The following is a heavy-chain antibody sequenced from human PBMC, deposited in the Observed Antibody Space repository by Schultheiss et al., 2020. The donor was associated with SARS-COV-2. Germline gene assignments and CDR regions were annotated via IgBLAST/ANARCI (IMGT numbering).Heavy chain of an antibody. Sequence: ASVKVSCKASGYTFTGYYMHWVRQAPGQGLEWMGWINPNSGGTNYAQKFQGRVTMTRDTSISTAYMELRSLRSDDTAVYYCAREGGYCSSTSCYTDAFEIWGQGTTVTVSS. CDR3: AREGGYCSSTSCYTDAFEI. CDR2: INPNSGGT. V-gene: IGHV1-2*02. J-gene: IGHJ3*02. D-gene: IGHD2-2*02. CDR1: GYTFTGYY.